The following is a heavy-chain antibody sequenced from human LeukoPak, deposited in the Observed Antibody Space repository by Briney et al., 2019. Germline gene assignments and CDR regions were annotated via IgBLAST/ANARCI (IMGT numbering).Heavy chain of an antibody. D-gene: IGHD3-10*01. J-gene: IGHJ6*02. CDR2: SGST. Sequence: SGSTNYTPSLKTRVTISVDTSKHQFSLKLSSVTAADTAVYYCARLVRGVIPFYYYYGMDVWGQGTTVTVSS. V-gene: IGHV4-59*08. CDR3: ARLVRGVIPFYYYYGMDV.